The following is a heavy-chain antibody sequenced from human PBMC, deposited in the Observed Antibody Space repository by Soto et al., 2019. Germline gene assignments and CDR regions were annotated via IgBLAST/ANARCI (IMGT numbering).Heavy chain of an antibody. CDR1: GGTFSTYA. CDR2: IIPMFGTA. CDR3: ASGIQLWLRRINNGYSG. J-gene: IGHJ4*02. V-gene: IGHV1-69*12. Sequence: QVQLVQSGAEVKKPESSVKVSCKAPGGTFSTYAISWVRQAPGQGLEWMGGIIPMFGTANYAQRFQDRVTITADESTNTVYMELSSLRPEGTAVYFCASGIQLWLRRINNGYSGWGQGTLVTVSS. D-gene: IGHD5-18*01.